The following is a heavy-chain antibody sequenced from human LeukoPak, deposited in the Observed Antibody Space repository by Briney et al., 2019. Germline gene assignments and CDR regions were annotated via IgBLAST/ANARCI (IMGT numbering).Heavy chain of an antibody. CDR2: MNPNSGNT. Sequence: ASVKVSCKASGYTFTSYDINWVRQATGQGLEWMGWMNPNSGNTGYAQKFQGRVTMTRNTSISTAYMELRSLRSDDTAVYYCSILWFGELLAYWGQGTLVTVSS. CDR1: GYTFTSYD. V-gene: IGHV1-8*01. D-gene: IGHD3-10*01. CDR3: SILWFGELLAY. J-gene: IGHJ4*02.